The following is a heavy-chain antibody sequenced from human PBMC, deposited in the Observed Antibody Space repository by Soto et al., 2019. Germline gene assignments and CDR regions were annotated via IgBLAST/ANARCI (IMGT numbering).Heavy chain of an antibody. D-gene: IGHD6-6*01. CDR3: ARRARPDFYYMDV. Sequence: EVQLAESGGGLAQPGGSLRLSCAASGFTLRGYAMDWVRQAPGKGLEYVSGISSNGVGTYYANSVQGRFTISRDNSKNTVYLQMGSLRPEDIAVYYCARRARPDFYYMDVWGKGTTVTVS. V-gene: IGHV3-64*01. CDR1: GFTLRGYA. CDR2: ISSNGVGT. J-gene: IGHJ6*03.